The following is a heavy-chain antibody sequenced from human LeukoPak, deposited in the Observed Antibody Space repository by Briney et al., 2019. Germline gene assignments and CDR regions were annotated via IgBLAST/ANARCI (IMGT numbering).Heavy chain of an antibody. CDR2: SSSNGGST. Sequence: PGGSLRLSCSASGFTFSTLPMHWVRQAPGKGLEYVSGSSSNGGSTYYADSAKGRFTISRDNSKNTLYLLMSSLRPEDTAVYYCVNQISGWVYWGQGTLVTVSS. CDR1: GFTFSTLP. V-gene: IGHV3-64D*06. J-gene: IGHJ4*02. CDR3: VNQISGWVY. D-gene: IGHD6-19*01.